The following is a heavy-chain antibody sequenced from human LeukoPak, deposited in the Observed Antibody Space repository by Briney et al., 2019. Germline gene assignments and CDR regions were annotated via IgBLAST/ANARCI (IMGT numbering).Heavy chain of an antibody. CDR1: GGSISSYY. J-gene: IGHJ4*02. Sequence: SETLSLTRTVSGGSISSYYWSWIRQPPGKGLEWIGYIYTSGSTNYNPSLKSRVTISVDTSKNQFSLKLSSVTAADTAVYYCARHVHMGAYFDYWGQGTLVTVSS. CDR2: IYTSGST. D-gene: IGHD1-26*01. CDR3: ARHVHMGAYFDY. V-gene: IGHV4-4*09.